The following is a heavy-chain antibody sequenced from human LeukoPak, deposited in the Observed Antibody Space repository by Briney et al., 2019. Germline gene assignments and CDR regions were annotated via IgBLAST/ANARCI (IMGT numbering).Heavy chain of an antibody. J-gene: IGHJ5*02. D-gene: IGHD2-8*01. CDR3: AKEEGISVLTAAYNWFDP. V-gene: IGHV3-23*01. Sequence: GGSLRLSCAASGFTFSSYEMNWVRQAPGKGLEWVSGISAGGGSTYYADSVKGRFTISRDNSKNTLYLQMNSLRAEDTAVYYCAKEEGISVLTAAYNWFDPWGQGTLVTVSS. CDR1: GFTFSSYE. CDR2: ISAGGGST.